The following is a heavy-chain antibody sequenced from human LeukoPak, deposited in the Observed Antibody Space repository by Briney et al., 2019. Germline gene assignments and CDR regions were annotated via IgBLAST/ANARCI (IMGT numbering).Heavy chain of an antibody. CDR2: SSAYNGNT. Sequence: GASVKVSCKASGYTFTSYGISWVRQAPGQGLEWMGWSSAYNGNTNYAQKFQGRVTMTTDTSTSTAYMELRSLRSDDTAVYYCARGGSSGWRTPNDDYWGQGTPVAVSS. D-gene: IGHD6-19*01. J-gene: IGHJ4*02. CDR1: GYTFTSYG. CDR3: ARGGSSGWRTPNDDY. V-gene: IGHV1-18*01.